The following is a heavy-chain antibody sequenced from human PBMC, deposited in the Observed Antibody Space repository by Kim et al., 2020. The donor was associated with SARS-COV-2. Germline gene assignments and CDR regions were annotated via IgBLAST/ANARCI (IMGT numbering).Heavy chain of an antibody. CDR3: ARHSYHYSSSPPAYDI. V-gene: IGHV4-59*08. Sequence: SETLSLTCTVSGGSISSYYWSWIRQPPGKGLEWIGYIYYSGSTNYNPSLKSRVTISVDTSKNQFPLKLSSVTDADTAVYYCARHSYHYSSSPPAYDIWGQGTMGTVSS. D-gene: IGHD6-6*01. CDR2: IYYSGST. J-gene: IGHJ3*02. CDR1: GGSISSYY.